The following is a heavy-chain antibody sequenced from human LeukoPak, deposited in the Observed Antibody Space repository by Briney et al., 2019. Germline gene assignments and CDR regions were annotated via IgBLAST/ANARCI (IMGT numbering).Heavy chain of an antibody. CDR1: GYTFTSYY. J-gene: IGHJ6*02. CDR2: IIPIFGTA. CDR3: ARTGENPPAATLYGMDV. Sequence: ASVKVSCKASGYTFTSYYMHWVRQAPGQGLEWMGGIIPIFGTANYAQKFQGRVTITADESTSTAYMELSSLRSEDTAVYYCARTGENPPAATLYGMDVWGQGTMVTVSS. V-gene: IGHV1-69*13. D-gene: IGHD2-15*01.